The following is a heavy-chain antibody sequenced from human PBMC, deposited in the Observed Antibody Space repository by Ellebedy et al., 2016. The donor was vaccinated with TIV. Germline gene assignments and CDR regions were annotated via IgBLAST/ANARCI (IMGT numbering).Heavy chain of an antibody. CDR3: ARTPKVVNFDFWSGYYPDSFHI. CDR1: GFSVTNNY. V-gene: IGHV3-53*01. D-gene: IGHD3-3*01. CDR2: IYAGGTT. Sequence: GGSLRLSCAASGFSVTNNYMSWVRQAPGQGLEWVSLIYAGGTTNYADSVKGRFTISRDTSNNTVHLEMNSLRAEDTAVYYCARTPKVVNFDFWSGYYPDSFHIWGQGTMVTVSS. J-gene: IGHJ3*02.